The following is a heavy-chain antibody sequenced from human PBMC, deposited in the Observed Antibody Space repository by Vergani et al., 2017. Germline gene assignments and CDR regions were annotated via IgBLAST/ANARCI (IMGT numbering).Heavy chain of an antibody. J-gene: IGHJ4*02. CDR2: FDPEDGET. D-gene: IGHD3-10*01. CDR1: GYTLTELS. Sequence: QVQLVQSGAEVKKHGASVKVSCKVSGYTLTELSMHWVRQAPGKGLEWMGGFDPEDGETIYAQKFQGRVTMTEDTSTDTAYMELSSLRAEDTAVYYCATGPVTIVRGVSKKGYYLDYWGQGTLVTVSS. CDR3: ATGPVTIVRGVSKKGYYLDY. V-gene: IGHV1-24*01.